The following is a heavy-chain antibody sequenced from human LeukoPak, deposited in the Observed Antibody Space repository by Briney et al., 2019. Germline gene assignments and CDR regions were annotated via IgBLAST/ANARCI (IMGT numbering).Heavy chain of an antibody. CDR3: ARRVRGFNWFDP. D-gene: IGHD3-22*01. J-gene: IGHJ5*02. V-gene: IGHV4-59*01. CDR2: IYYSGST. CDR1: GGSISSYY. Sequence: SETLSLTCTGSGGSISSYYWSWIRQPPGKGLEGIGYIYYSGSTNYNPSLKSRVTISVDTCKNQFSLKLSSVTAADTAVYYCARRVRGFNWFDPWGQGTLVTVSS.